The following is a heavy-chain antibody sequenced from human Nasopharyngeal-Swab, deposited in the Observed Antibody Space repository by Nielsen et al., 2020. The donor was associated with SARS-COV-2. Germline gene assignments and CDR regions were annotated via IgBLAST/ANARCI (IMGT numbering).Heavy chain of an antibody. CDR1: GFTVSSHY. CDR2: IYSDGST. V-gene: IGHV3-53*01. CDR3: AREDYDTHYVYFQH. Sequence: SLRPSCAPSGFTVSSHYMNWVRPAPGKGLEYVSVIYSDGSTYYADSVQARFTISRDNSKNTLYLQMNSLRAEDTAVYYCAREDYDTHYVYFQHWGQGTLVTVSS. J-gene: IGHJ1*01. D-gene: IGHD3-9*01.